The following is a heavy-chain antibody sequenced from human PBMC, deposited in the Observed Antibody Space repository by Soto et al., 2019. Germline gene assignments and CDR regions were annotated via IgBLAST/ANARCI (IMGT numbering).Heavy chain of an antibody. CDR2: INWNGGST. Sequence: AGGSLRLSCAASGFTFDDYGMSWVRQAPGKGLEWVSGINWNGGSTGYADSVKGRFTISRDNAKNSLYLQMNSLRAEDTALYHCARDGYGDYVNWFDPWGQGTLVNVSS. J-gene: IGHJ5*02. CDR1: GFTFDDYG. V-gene: IGHV3-20*01. CDR3: ARDGYGDYVNWFDP. D-gene: IGHD4-17*01.